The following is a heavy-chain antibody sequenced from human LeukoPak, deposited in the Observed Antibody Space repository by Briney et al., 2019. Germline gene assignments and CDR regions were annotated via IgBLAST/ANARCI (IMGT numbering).Heavy chain of an antibody. CDR1: GGSFSGYY. CDR2: INHSGST. CDR3: ARGQRIAVAGTRSYFDL. V-gene: IGHV4-34*01. Sequence: KPSETLSLTCAVYGGSFSGYYWSWIRQPPGKGLEWIGEINHSGSTNYNPSLKSRVTTSVDTSKNQFSLKLSSVTAADTAVYYCARGQRIAVAGTRSYFDLWGRGTLVTVSS. J-gene: IGHJ2*01. D-gene: IGHD6-19*01.